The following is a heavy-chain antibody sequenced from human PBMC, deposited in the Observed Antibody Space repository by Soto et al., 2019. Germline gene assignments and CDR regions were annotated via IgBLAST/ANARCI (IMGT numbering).Heavy chain of an antibody. CDR2: IYYSGST. J-gene: IGHJ5*02. CDR3: VRPSCGVNSCHNWFGP. V-gene: IGHV4-59*01. Sequence: SETLSLTCTVSGGSISSYYWSWIRQPPGKGLEWIGYIYYSGSTNYNPSLKSRVTISVDTPKNQFSLKLSSVTAADTAVYYCVRPSCGVNSCHNWFGPWGQGTLVTVSS. CDR1: GGSISSYY. D-gene: IGHD2-21*01.